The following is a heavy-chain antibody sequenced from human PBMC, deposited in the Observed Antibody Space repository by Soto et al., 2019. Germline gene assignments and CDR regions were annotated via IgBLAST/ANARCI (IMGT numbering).Heavy chain of an antibody. Sequence: GGSLRLSCAASGFTFSSYWMHWVRQAPGKGLVWVSRINSDGSSTSYADSVKGRFTISRDNAKNTLYLQMNSLRAEDTAVYYCARAVKFDYGDYDSYFDYWGQGTLVTVSS. J-gene: IGHJ4*02. V-gene: IGHV3-74*01. CDR1: GFTFSSYW. CDR3: ARAVKFDYGDYDSYFDY. CDR2: INSDGSST. D-gene: IGHD4-17*01.